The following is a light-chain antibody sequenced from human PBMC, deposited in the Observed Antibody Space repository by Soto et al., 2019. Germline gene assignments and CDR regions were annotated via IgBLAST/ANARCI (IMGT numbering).Light chain of an antibody. CDR2: ETS. J-gene: IGLJ1*01. CDR1: TGPVTSGHS. CDR3: LLFYSGPFV. Sequence: QAVVTQESSLTVSPGGTVTLTCGSSTGPVTSGHSPYWFQQKPGQAPRLLIYETSNRHSWTPARFSGSLLGGEAALTLSGAQPEDEAEYYCLLFYSGPFVFGTGTKVTVL. V-gene: IGLV7-46*01.